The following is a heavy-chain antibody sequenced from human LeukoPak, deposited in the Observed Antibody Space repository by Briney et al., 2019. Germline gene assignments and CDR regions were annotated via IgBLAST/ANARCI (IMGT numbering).Heavy chain of an antibody. V-gene: IGHV4-4*07. CDR3: ARDRRGYSYGFDDYYYYGMDV. D-gene: IGHD5-18*01. CDR1: GGSISNYY. J-gene: IGHJ6*02. CDR2: IYASGST. Sequence: SEALSLTCTVSGGSISNYYWSWIRQPAGMGLEWIGRIYASGSTNYNPSLKSRVTISVDTSKNQFSLKLSSVTAADSAVYYCARDRRGYSYGFDDYYYYGMDVWGQGTTVTVSS.